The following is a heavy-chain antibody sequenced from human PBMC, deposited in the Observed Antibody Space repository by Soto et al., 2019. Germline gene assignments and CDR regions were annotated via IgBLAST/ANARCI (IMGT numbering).Heavy chain of an antibody. Sequence: SETLSLTCTVSGGSISSGDYYWSWIRQPPGKGLEWIGYIYYSGSTYYNPSLKSRVTISVDTSKNQFSLKLRSVTAADTAVYYCARGIRGYSYGYPMYYFDYWGQGTLVTVSS. CDR3: ARGIRGYSYGYPMYYFDY. V-gene: IGHV4-30-4*01. D-gene: IGHD5-18*01. CDR1: GGSISSGDYY. J-gene: IGHJ4*02. CDR2: IYYSGST.